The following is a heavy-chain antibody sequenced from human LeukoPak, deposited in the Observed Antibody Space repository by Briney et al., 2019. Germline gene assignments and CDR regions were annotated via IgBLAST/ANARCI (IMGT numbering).Heavy chain of an antibody. CDR3: ASSGVYGFLDY. CDR2: ITGNGDTT. CDR1: GLTLSSYP. J-gene: IGHJ4*02. V-gene: IGHV3-23*01. D-gene: IGHD3-10*01. Sequence: PGGSLRLSCTASGLTLSSYPMDWVRQAPGKGLERVSAITGNGDTTYYADSMKGRFTLSRDNSKNTLYLQMTNLRAEDTAVYYCASSGVYGFLDYWGQGSLVTVSS.